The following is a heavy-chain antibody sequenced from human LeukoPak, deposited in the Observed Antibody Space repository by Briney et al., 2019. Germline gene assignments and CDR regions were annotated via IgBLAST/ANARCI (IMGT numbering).Heavy chain of an antibody. Sequence: GGSLRLSCAASGFTFSSYAMSWVRQAPGKGLEWVSAVSVSGGSTYYADSVKGRFTISRDNSKNTLYLQMNSLRAEDTAVYYCAKDGITIFGVVIMADDAFDIWGQGTMVTVSS. D-gene: IGHD3-3*01. J-gene: IGHJ3*02. CDR2: VSVSGGST. V-gene: IGHV3-23*01. CDR3: AKDGITIFGVVIMADDAFDI. CDR1: GFTFSSYA.